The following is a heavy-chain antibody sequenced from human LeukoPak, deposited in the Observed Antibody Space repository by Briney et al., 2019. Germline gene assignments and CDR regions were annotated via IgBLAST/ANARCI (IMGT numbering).Heavy chain of an antibody. CDR1: GFTFSNAW. V-gene: IGHV3-23*01. Sequence: GGSLRLSCAASGFTFSNAWMSWVRQAPGKGLECISSISSNGVNTYYEDSVKGRFSISRDNSKNTLYLQMNSLRVEDTAIYYCAKHLPNLCLDYWGQGALVTVSS. CDR3: AKHLPNLCLDY. D-gene: IGHD3-10*02. CDR2: ISSNGVNT. J-gene: IGHJ4*02.